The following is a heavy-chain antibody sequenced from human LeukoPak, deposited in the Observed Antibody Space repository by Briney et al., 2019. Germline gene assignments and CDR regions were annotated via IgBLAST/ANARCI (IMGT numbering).Heavy chain of an antibody. CDR3: ARPYYESSGLYVDAFDI. CDR2: INPNSGGT. Sequence: ASVKVPCKASGYTLTAYYLHWVRQAPGQGLEWMGRINPNSGGTLYAQKFQGRVTMTRDTSNGTAYMELSSLRSDDTALYYCARPYYESSGLYVDAFDIWGQGTMVTVSS. D-gene: IGHD3-22*01. CDR1: GYTLTAYY. J-gene: IGHJ3*02. V-gene: IGHV1-2*06.